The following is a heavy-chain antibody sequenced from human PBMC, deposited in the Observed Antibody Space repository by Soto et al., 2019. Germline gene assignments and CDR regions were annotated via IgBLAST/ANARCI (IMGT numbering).Heavy chain of an antibody. CDR2: IIPILGIA. CDR1: GGTFSSYT. D-gene: IGHD6-13*01. Sequence: QVQLVQSGAEVKKPGSSVKVSCKASGGTFSSYTMSWVRQAPGQGLEWMGRIIPILGIANYAQKFQGRVTITANKSTSTAYMELSSLRSEDTAVYYCARDMIAAAGTGWFDPWGQGTLVTVSS. V-gene: IGHV1-69*08. CDR3: ARDMIAAAGTGWFDP. J-gene: IGHJ5*02.